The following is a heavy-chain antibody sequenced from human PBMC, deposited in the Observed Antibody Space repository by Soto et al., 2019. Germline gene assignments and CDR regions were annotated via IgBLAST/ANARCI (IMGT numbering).Heavy chain of an antibody. Sequence: LRLSCGASGFIFRNYGMHWIRQAPGKGLEWLAIIWFDGSNKWYADSVKGRFIISRDDSKNMVYLQMNSLRVDDTAIYYCTRAKTSPFDFWGRGTLVTVSS. J-gene: IGHJ4*02. CDR1: GFIFRNYG. V-gene: IGHV3-33*01. CDR3: TRAKTSPFDF. CDR2: IWFDGSNK.